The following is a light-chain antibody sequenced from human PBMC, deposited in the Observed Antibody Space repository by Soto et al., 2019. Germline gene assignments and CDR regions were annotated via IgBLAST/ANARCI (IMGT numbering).Light chain of an antibody. V-gene: IGLV2-14*01. CDR3: SSYTSSNTLVV. Sequence: QSVLTQPASVSGSPGQSITVSCTGTSSDVAGYDYVSWYQQHPGKAPKLMIYDVSNRPSGVSNPFSGSKSGNTASLTISGLQAEDEADYYCSSYTSSNTLVVFGGGTKLTVL. CDR1: SSDVAGYDY. J-gene: IGLJ3*02. CDR2: DVS.